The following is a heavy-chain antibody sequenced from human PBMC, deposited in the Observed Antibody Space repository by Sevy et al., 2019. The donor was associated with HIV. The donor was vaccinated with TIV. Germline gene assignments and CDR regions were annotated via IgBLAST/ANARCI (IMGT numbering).Heavy chain of an antibody. D-gene: IGHD3-9*01. CDR2: ISGSGGST. Sequence: GGSLRLSCVASGFTFSSYAMSWVRQAPGKGLEWVSAISGSGGSTYYADSVKGRFTISRDNSKNTLYLQMNSLRAEDTAVYYCAKYYDILTGPLKGWFDPWGQGTLVTVSS. V-gene: IGHV3-23*01. J-gene: IGHJ5*02. CDR3: AKYYDILTGPLKGWFDP. CDR1: GFTFSSYA.